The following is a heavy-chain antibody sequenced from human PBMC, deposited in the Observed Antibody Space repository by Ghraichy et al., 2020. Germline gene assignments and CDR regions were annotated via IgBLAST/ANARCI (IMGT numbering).Heavy chain of an antibody. V-gene: IGHV3-66*01. Sequence: LSLTCAASGFTVSSNYMSWVRQAPGKGLEWVSVIYSGGSTYYADSVKGRFTISRDNSKNTLYLQMNSLRAEDTAVYYCARVRDYYDSSGYYYHYFDYWGQGTLVTVSS. J-gene: IGHJ4*02. D-gene: IGHD3-22*01. CDR3: ARVRDYYDSSGYYYHYFDY. CDR2: IYSGGST. CDR1: GFTVSSNY.